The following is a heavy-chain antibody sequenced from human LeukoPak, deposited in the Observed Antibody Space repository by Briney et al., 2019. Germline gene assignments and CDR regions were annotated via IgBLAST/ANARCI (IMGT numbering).Heavy chain of an antibody. J-gene: IGHJ4*02. D-gene: IGHD6-19*01. Sequence: GGSLRLSCVASGFTFSTYAMSWVRQAPGKGLEWVSGISGSGGRTYYADSVKGRFTISRDNSKNTLYLQMNSLRAEDTAVFYCAKLASIAVAGYLDYWGQGTLVTVSS. CDR3: AKLASIAVAGYLDY. CDR2: ISGSGGRT. CDR1: GFTFSTYA. V-gene: IGHV3-23*01.